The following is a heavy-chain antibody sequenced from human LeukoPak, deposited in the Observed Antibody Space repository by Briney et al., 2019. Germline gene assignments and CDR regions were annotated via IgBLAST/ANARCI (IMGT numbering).Heavy chain of an antibody. D-gene: IGHD3-10*01. J-gene: IGHJ4*02. CDR1: GFAFSSYE. Sequence: GGSLRLSCAASGFAFSSYEMNWVRQAPGKGLEWVTYISSSGSTIYYADSVKGRFTISRDNAKNSLYLQMNSLRAEDTAVYYCARKMVRGVIIMSYFDDWGQGTLVTVSS. CDR2: ISSSGSTI. V-gene: IGHV3-48*03. CDR3: ARKMVRGVIIMSYFDD.